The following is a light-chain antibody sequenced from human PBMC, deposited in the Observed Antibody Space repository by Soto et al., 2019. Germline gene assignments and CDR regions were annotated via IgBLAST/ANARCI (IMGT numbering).Light chain of an antibody. J-gene: IGKJ1*01. CDR2: GAS. CDR1: QSVSSSY. CDR3: QQYASSPRT. V-gene: IGKV3-20*01. Sequence: EIVLTQSPGTLSLSPGERGTLSCRASQSVSSSYLAWYQQKPGQAPRLLIYGASNRATGTPDRFSGSGSGTDFTLTISRLQPEDSAVYYCQQYASSPRTFGQGTKVDIK.